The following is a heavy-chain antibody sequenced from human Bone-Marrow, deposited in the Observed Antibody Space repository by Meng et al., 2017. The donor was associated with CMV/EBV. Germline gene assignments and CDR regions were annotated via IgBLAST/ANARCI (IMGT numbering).Heavy chain of an antibody. V-gene: IGHV1-2*02. Sequence: ASVKVSCKASGYTFTGYYMHWVRQAPGQGLEWMGWINPNSGGTNYAQNFQGRVTMTRDTSTSTAFMDLSRLSSDDRAVYYCARDTPEYSDSSGYPTLAYWGQGTLVTVSS. D-gene: IGHD3-22*01. CDR3: ARDTPEYSDSSGYPTLAY. CDR1: GYTFTGYY. J-gene: IGHJ4*02. CDR2: INPNSGGT.